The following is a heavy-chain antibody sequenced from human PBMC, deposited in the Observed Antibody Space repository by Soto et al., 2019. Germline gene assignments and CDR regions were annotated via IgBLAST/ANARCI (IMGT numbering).Heavy chain of an antibody. CDR1: GGSISSGGYS. V-gene: IGHV4-30-2*01. D-gene: IGHD3-16*01. J-gene: IGHJ5*02. Sequence: QLQLQESGSGLVKPSQTLSLTCAVSGGSISSGGYSWGWIRQPQGKGLEWIGYTSNSGSTYYNPSLQSRVTISVDRSKNQFSLKLSSVTAADTAVYYCARGNGGGNWFDPWGQGTLVTVSS. CDR2: TSNSGST. CDR3: ARGNGGGNWFDP.